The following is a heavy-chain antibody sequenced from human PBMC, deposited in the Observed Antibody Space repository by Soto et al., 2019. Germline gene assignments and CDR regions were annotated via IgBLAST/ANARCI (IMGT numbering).Heavy chain of an antibody. Sequence: ESGGGVVQPGRSLRLSCAASGFTFSSYGMHWVRQAPGKGLEWVAVIWYDGSNKYYADSVKGRFTISRDNSKNTLYLQMNSLGAEDTGVYYCTRNFQHWGQGTLVTVSS. CDR1: GFTFSSYG. CDR2: IWYDGSNK. CDR3: TRNFQH. V-gene: IGHV3-33*01. J-gene: IGHJ1*01.